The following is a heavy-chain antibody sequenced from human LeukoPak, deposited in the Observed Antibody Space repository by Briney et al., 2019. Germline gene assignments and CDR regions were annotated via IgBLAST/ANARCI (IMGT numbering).Heavy chain of an antibody. V-gene: IGHV4-4*07. CDR1: GGSISSYY. D-gene: IGHD3-3*01. Sequence: SETLSLTCTVSGGSISSYYWSWIRQPAGKGLEWIGRIYTSGSTNYNPSLKSRVTMSVDTSKNQFSLKLSSVTAAVTAVYYCASRLSRLRFLEWLSPGDYYYGMDVWGQGTTVTVSS. CDR2: IYTSGST. CDR3: ASRLSRLRFLEWLSPGDYYYGMDV. J-gene: IGHJ6*02.